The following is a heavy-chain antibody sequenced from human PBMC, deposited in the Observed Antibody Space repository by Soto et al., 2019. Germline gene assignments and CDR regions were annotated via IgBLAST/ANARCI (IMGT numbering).Heavy chain of an antibody. V-gene: IGHV1-8*01. CDR1: GYTFTSYD. D-gene: IGHD3-3*01. CDR3: ARDQRNFWSGYASDYYYGMDV. Sequence: ASVKVSCKASGYTFTSYDINWVRQATGQGLEWMGWMNPNSGNTGYAQKFQGRVTMTRNTSISTAYMELSSLRSEDTAVYYCARDQRNFWSGYASDYYYGMDVWGQGTTVTVSS. CDR2: MNPNSGNT. J-gene: IGHJ6*02.